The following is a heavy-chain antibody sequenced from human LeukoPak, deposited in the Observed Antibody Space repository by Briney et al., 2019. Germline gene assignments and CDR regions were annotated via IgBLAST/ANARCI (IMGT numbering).Heavy chain of an antibody. CDR3: ARYSSYFYFDY. D-gene: IGHD6-6*01. V-gene: IGHV4-38-2*02. Sequence: SETLSLTCTVSGYSISSGYYWGWIRQPPGKGLEWIGSIYHSGSTYYNPSLKSRVTISVDTSKNQFSLKLSSVTAADTAVYYCARYSSYFYFDYWGQGTLVTVSS. CDR2: IYHSGST. J-gene: IGHJ4*02. CDR1: GYSISSGYY.